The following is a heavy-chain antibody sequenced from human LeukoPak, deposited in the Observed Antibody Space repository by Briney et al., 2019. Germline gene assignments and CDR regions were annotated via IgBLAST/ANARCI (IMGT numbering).Heavy chain of an antibody. D-gene: IGHD2-2*01. J-gene: IGHJ6*03. CDR2: INHSGST. CDR3: ARGLRYCSSTSCYEGPGYYYYYMDV. V-gene: IGHV4-34*01. Sequence: SETLSLTCAVYGGSFSGYYWSWIRQPPGKGLEWIGEINHSGSTNYNPSLKSRVTISVDTSKNQFSLKLSSVTAADTAVYYCARGLRYCSSTSCYEGPGYYYYYMDVWGKGTTVTVSS. CDR1: GGSFSGYY.